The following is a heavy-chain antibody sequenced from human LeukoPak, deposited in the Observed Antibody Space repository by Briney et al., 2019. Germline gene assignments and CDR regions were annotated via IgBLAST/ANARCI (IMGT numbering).Heavy chain of an antibody. CDR2: IYSGGST. D-gene: IGHD3-22*01. Sequence: GGSLRLSCAASGFIFSDYYMSWVRQAPGKGLEWVSVIYSGGSTYYADSVKGRFTISRDNSKNTLYLQMNSLRAEDTAVYYCARDSVYYYDSSGYSYYYYYMDVWGKGTTVTVSS. CDR3: ARDSVYYYDSSGYSYYYYYMDV. V-gene: IGHV3-66*02. CDR1: GFIFSDYY. J-gene: IGHJ6*03.